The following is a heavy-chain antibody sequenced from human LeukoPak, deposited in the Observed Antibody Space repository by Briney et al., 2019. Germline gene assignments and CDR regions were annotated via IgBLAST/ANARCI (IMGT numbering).Heavy chain of an antibody. J-gene: IGHJ6*03. Sequence: SGTLSLTCAVSGGSISSSNWWSWVRQPPGKGLEWIGEIYHSGSTNYNPSLKSRVTISLDTSKNQFSLKVTSVTAADTAVYYCARRGSITIFGVVSDYYYYMDVWGKGTTVTVSS. CDR3: ARRGSITIFGVVSDYYYYMDV. CDR1: GGSISSSNW. V-gene: IGHV4-4*02. D-gene: IGHD3-3*01. CDR2: IYHSGST.